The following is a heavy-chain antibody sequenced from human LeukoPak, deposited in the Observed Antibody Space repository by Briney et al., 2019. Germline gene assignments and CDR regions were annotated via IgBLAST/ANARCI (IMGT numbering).Heavy chain of an antibody. CDR2: ISGSGGST. V-gene: IGHV3-23*01. CDR3: AKHLSSGWYGEIDY. Sequence: PGGSLRLSCAVSGFTFSIYAMRWVRPARGKGLEWVSAISGSGGSTYYADSVKGRFTISRDNSKNTLYLQMNSLRAEDTAVYYCAKHLSSGWYGEIDYWGQGTLVTVSS. CDR1: GFTFSIYA. J-gene: IGHJ4*02. D-gene: IGHD6-19*01.